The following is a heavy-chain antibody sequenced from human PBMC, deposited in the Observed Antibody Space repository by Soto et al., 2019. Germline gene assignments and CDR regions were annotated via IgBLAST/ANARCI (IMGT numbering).Heavy chain of an antibody. V-gene: IGHV1-2*04. D-gene: IGHD1-20*01. Sequence: QVLLVQSGAEVKKPGASVKVSCKASGYKFTDYYIHWVRQAPGQGPEWMGWVNPKRGDAVYAQKFQGWDTMTRDTATTTAWLEVNRLQSDDTAVYYCAREPGIPGRYWYFDLWGRVTLVTVSS. J-gene: IGHJ2*01. CDR2: VNPKRGDA. CDR1: GYKFTDYY. CDR3: AREPGIPGRYWYFDL.